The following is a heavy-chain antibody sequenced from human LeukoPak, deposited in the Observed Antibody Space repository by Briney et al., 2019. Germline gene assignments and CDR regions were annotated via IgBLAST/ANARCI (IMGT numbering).Heavy chain of an antibody. CDR3: ARTQCYGSGTWYFDD. Sequence: SETLSLTCTVSGASITNYYWSWIRQPAGKALEWIGRVYTSGSPNYNPSLKSRLTMSVDTSKNQVSLKLSSVTAADTAVYYCARTQCYGSGTWYFDDWGQGTLVTVSS. J-gene: IGHJ4*02. CDR1: GASITNYY. D-gene: IGHD3-10*01. V-gene: IGHV4-4*07. CDR2: VYTSGSP.